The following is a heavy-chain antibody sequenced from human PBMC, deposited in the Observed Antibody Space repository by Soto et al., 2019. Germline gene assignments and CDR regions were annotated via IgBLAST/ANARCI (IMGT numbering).Heavy chain of an antibody. D-gene: IGHD3-3*01. V-gene: IGHV4-39*01. CDR1: GGSISSSSYY. Sequence: PSETLSLTCTVSGGSISSSSYYWGWIRQPPGKGLEWIGSIYYSGSTYYNPSLKSRVTISVDTSKNQFSLKLSSVTAADTAVYYCARLVIGSGYYRRDWNYYYGMDVCGQGTTVTVYS. CDR2: IYYSGST. CDR3: ARLVIGSGYYRRDWNYYYGMDV. J-gene: IGHJ6*02.